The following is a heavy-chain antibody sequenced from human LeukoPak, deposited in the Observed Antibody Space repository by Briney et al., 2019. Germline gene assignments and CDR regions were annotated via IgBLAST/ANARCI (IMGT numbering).Heavy chain of an antibody. J-gene: IGHJ4*02. CDR3: AKGASFYYDSSGDY. V-gene: IGHV3-23*01. CDR1: GFTFSSYA. CDR2: ISGSGGST. Sequence: GGSLRLSCAASGFTFSSYAMSWVRQAPGKGLEWVSAISGSGGSTYYADSVKGRFTISRDNSKNTLYLQMNGLRAEDTAVYYCAKGASFYYDSSGDYWGQGTLVTVSS. D-gene: IGHD3-22*01.